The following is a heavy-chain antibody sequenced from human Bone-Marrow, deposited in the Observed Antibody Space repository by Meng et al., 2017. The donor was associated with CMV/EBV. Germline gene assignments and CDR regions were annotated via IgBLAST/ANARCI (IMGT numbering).Heavy chain of an antibody. V-gene: IGHV4-39*07. Sequence: SETLSLTCTVSGGSISSSSYYWGWIRQPPGKGLEWIGSIYYSGSTYYNPSLKSRVTISVDTSKNQFSLKLSSVTAADTAVYYCARGGLGGWPMDYWGQGTRVTVSS. CDR3: ARGGLGGWPMDY. CDR1: GGSISSSSYY. CDR2: IYYSGST. J-gene: IGHJ4*02. D-gene: IGHD5-24*01.